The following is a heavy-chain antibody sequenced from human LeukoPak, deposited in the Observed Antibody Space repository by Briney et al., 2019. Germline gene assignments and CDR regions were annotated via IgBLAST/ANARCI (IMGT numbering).Heavy chain of an antibody. Sequence: PGGSLRLSCAASGFTFSSYAMHWVRQAPGKGLEWVAVISYDGSNKYYADSVKGRFTISRDNSKNTLYLQMNSLRAEDTAVYYWARGISAGWFDPWGQGTLVTGSS. CDR2: ISYDGSNK. CDR3: ARGISAGWFDP. D-gene: IGHD3-3*02. V-gene: IGHV3-30*04. CDR1: GFTFSSYA. J-gene: IGHJ5*02.